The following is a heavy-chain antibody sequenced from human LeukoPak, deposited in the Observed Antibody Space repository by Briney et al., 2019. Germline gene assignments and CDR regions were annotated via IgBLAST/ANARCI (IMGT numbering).Heavy chain of an antibody. D-gene: IGHD5-12*01. CDR2: IIPNSGGS. Sequence: GASVNVSCXASGYTFTGYFMHWVRQAPGQGLEWMGRIIPNSGGSNFAQNFQGRVTMTRDTSISTAYMELSRLRSDDTAVYYCARGSYSGYDIDYWGQGTLVTVSS. J-gene: IGHJ4*02. V-gene: IGHV1-2*06. CDR1: GYTFTGYF. CDR3: ARGSYSGYDIDY.